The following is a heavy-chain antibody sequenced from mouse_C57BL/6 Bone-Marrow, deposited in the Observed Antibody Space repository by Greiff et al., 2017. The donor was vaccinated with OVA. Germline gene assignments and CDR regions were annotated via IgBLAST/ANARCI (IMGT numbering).Heavy chain of an antibody. Sequence: VQLQQSGPELVKPGASVKISCKASGYAFSSSWMNWVKQRPGQGLEWIGRIYPGDGDTNYNGKFKGKATLTADKSSSTAYMQLSSLTSEDSAVYFCAREISYAMDYWGQGTSVTVSS. J-gene: IGHJ4*01. CDR3: AREISYAMDY. CDR2: IYPGDGDT. CDR1: GYAFSSSW. V-gene: IGHV1-82*01.